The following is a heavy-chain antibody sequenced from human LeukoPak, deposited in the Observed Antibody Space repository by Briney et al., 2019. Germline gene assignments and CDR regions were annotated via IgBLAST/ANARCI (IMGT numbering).Heavy chain of an antibody. CDR1: GFTFSSYA. CDR2: ISGSGGST. J-gene: IGHJ6*04. Sequence: AGGSLRLSCAASGFTFSSYAMSWVRQAPGKGLEWVSAISGSGGSTYYADSVKGRFTISRDNSKNTLYLQMNSLRAEDTAVYYCAQGCSSTSCYGKYGMDVWGKGTTVTVSS. CDR3: AQGCSSTSCYGKYGMDV. V-gene: IGHV3-23*01. D-gene: IGHD2-2*01.